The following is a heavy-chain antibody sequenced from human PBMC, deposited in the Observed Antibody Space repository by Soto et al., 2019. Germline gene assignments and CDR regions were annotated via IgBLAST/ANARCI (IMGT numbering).Heavy chain of an antibody. V-gene: IGHV3-33*01. CDR2: IWYDGSNK. J-gene: IGHJ4*02. Sequence: GGSLRLSCAASGFTFSSYGMHWVRQAPGKGLEWVAVIWYDGSNKYYADSVKGRFTISRDNSKNTLYLQMNSLRAEDTAVYYCAREIHDCSGGSCYSGYFDYWGQGTLVTVSS. CDR1: GFTFSSYG. D-gene: IGHD2-15*01. CDR3: AREIHDCSGGSCYSGYFDY.